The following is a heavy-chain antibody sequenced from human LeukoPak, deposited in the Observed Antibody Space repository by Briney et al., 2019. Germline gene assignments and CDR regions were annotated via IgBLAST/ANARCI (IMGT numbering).Heavy chain of an antibody. D-gene: IGHD3-22*01. J-gene: IGHJ4*02. CDR2: IRYDGSNK. CDR3: ARDYYDSSGYSH. CDR1: GFTFSSYG. V-gene: IGHV3-30*02. Sequence: PGGSLRLSCAASGFTFSSYGMHWVRQAPGKGLEWVAFIRYDGSNKYYADSVKGRFTISRDNSKNTLYLQMNSLRAEDTAVYYCARDYYDSSGYSHWGQGTLVTVSS.